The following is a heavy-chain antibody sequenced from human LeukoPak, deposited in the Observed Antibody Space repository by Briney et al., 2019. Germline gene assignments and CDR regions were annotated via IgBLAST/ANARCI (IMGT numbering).Heavy chain of an antibody. Sequence: GGSLRLSCTVSGFTFNTYAMNWVRQAPGKGLEWVSSITSLTEYIYYADSVKGRFTISRDNAKNSLYLQMNSLRGDDTAVYYCAREVYSSTWFDLWGQGTLVTVSS. CDR2: ITSLTEYI. V-gene: IGHV3-21*01. D-gene: IGHD6-13*01. J-gene: IGHJ4*02. CDR1: GFTFNTYA. CDR3: AREVYSSTWFDL.